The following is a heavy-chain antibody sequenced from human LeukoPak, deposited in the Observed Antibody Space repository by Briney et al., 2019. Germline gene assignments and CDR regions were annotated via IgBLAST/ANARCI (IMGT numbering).Heavy chain of an antibody. D-gene: IGHD6-13*01. CDR3: ARDLSSSWSPRFDP. CDR1: GYTFTGYY. Sequence: ASVKVSCKASGYTFTGYYMHWVRRAPGQGLEWMGWINPNSGGTNYAQKFQGRVTMTRDTSISTAYMELSRLRSDDTAVYYCARDLSSSWSPRFDPWGQGTLVTVSS. J-gene: IGHJ5*02. CDR2: INPNSGGT. V-gene: IGHV1-2*02.